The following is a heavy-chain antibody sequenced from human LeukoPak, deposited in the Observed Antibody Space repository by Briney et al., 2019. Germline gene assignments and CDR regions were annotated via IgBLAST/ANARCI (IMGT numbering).Heavy chain of an antibody. CDR1: GGSISSSSYY. CDR3: ARLHYGGNYGYYYYYMDV. CDR2: IHYSGST. Sequence: SETLSLTCTVSGGSISSSSYYWAWIRQPPGKGLEWIGSIHYSGSTYYNPSLQSRVTISIDTSKNQFSLKLRFVTAADTAVYYCARLHYGGNYGYYYYYMDVWGKGTTVTISS. J-gene: IGHJ6*03. D-gene: IGHD4-23*01. V-gene: IGHV4-39*07.